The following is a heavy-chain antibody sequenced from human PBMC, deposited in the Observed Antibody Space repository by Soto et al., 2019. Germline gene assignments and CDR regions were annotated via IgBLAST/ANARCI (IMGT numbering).Heavy chain of an antibody. CDR1: GFTFSSYS. J-gene: IGHJ6*02. V-gene: IGHV3-48*02. CDR2: ISSSSSTI. Sequence: EVQLVESGGGLVQPGGSLRLSCAASGFTFSSYSMNWVRQAPGKGLEWVSYISSSSSTIYYADSVKGRFTISRDNAKNXLXRQMNSLRDEDTAVYYCASRAIAAAGDYYYYYGMDVWGQGTTVTVSS. CDR3: ASRAIAAAGDYYYYYGMDV. D-gene: IGHD6-13*01.